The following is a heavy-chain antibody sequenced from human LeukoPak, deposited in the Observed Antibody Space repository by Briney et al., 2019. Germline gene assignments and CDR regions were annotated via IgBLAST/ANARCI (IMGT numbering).Heavy chain of an antibody. CDR1: GGSISSYY. D-gene: IGHD3-3*01. CDR3: ARQPCVLVWFDP. V-gene: IGHV4-4*09. CDR2: IYTSGST. J-gene: IGHJ5*02. Sequence: PSETLSLTCTVSGGSISSYYWSWIRQPPGKGLEWIGYIYTSGSTNYNPSLKSRVTIPVDTSKNQFSLKLSSVTAADTAVYYCARQPCVLVWFDPWGQGTLVTVSS.